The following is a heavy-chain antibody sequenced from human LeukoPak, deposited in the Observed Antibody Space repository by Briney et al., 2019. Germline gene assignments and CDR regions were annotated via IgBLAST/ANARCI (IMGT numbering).Heavy chain of an antibody. CDR1: EFTFSSYW. D-gene: IGHD1-26*01. Sequence: PGGSLRLSCAASEFTFSSYWMSWVRQAPGKGLEWVANIKQDGSEKYYVDSVKGRFTISRDNAKNSLYLQMNSLRAEDTAVYYCARDHPNRYYHSNWFDPWGQGTLVTVSS. J-gene: IGHJ5*02. V-gene: IGHV3-7*01. CDR3: ARDHPNRYYHSNWFDP. CDR2: IKQDGSEK.